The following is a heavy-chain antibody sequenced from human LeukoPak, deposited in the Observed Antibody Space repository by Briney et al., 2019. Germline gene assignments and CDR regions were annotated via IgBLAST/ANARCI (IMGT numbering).Heavy chain of an antibody. CDR2: IYTSGST. CDR3: ARTYSSSSGSFDY. CDR1: GGSISSGSYY. D-gene: IGHD6-6*01. J-gene: IGHJ4*02. Sequence: SETLSLTCTVSGGSISSGSYYWSWIRQPAGKGLEWIGRIYTSGSTNYNPSLKSRVTISVDTSKNQFSLKLSSVTAADTAVYYCARTYSSSSGSFDYWGQGTLVTVSS. V-gene: IGHV4-61*02.